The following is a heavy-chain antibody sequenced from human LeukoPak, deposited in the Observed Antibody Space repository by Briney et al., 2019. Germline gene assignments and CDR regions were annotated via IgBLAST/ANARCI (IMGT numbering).Heavy chain of an antibody. J-gene: IGHJ4*02. Sequence: SETLSLTCTVSGGSVSGYYWSWIRQPAGKGLEWIGHMYASGSPNYSPSLKSRVTMSVDTSKNQFSLKLSSVTAADTAVYFCARDFYLDGYPYFDYWGQGTLVTVSS. V-gene: IGHV4-4*07. CDR2: MYASGSP. CDR1: GGSVSGYY. CDR3: ARDFYLDGYPYFDY. D-gene: IGHD5-24*01.